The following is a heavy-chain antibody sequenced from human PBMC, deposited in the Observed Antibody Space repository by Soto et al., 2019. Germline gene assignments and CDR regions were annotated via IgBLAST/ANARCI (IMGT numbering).Heavy chain of an antibody. D-gene: IGHD5-12*01. CDR1: GESYSSYW. CDR3: ASYTPSYRDGYSGYDSCAFDI. CDR2: IYPGDSDT. Sequence: GAALQISGEGCGESYSSYWSGWVRQKKGKGLERMGIIYPGDSDTRYSPSFQGQVTISADKSISTAYLQWSSLKASDTAMYYCASYTPSYRDGYSGYDSCAFDIWGQGTMGTRSS. J-gene: IGHJ3*02. V-gene: IGHV5-51*01.